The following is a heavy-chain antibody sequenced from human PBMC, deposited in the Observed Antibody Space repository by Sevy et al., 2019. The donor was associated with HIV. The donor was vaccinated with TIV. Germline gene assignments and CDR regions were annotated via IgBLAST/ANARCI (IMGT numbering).Heavy chain of an antibody. D-gene: IGHD3-3*01. CDR1: GFTFSNHG. J-gene: IGHJ4*02. CDR2: IWYDGSNI. Sequence: GGSLRLSCAASGFTFSNHGMHWVRQAPGKGPEWVALIWYDGSNIYYSDSAKGRFTISRDDSKNKLYLQMYSLRPEDTAVYYCARESSHDFWSGYWGYLDYWGQGTLVTVS. V-gene: IGHV3-33*01. CDR3: ARESSHDFWSGYWGYLDY.